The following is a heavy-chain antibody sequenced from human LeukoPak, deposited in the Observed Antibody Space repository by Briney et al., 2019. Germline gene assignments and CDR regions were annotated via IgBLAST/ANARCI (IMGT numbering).Heavy chain of an antibody. V-gene: IGHV3-7*01. Sequence: GGSLRLSCAASGFTFSSYAMSWVRQAPGKGLEWVANIKQDGSEKYYVDSVKGRFTISRDNAKNSLYLQMNSLRAEDTAVYYCARDSSGYDAFDIWGQGTMVTVSS. CDR2: IKQDGSEK. D-gene: IGHD3-22*01. J-gene: IGHJ3*02. CDR1: GFTFSSYA. CDR3: ARDSSGYDAFDI.